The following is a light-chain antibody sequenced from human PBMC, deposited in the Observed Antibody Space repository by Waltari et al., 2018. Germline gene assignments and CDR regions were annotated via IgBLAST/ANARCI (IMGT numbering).Light chain of an antibody. CDR2: VNSDGSH. J-gene: IGLJ3*02. V-gene: IGLV4-69*01. CDR1: SGPSSNA. Sequence: QLVLTQSPSASASLGASVKLTCTLSSGPSSNAIAWLQPQPEKGPRYLMKVNSDGSHSKGDEIPDRFSGSSSGTERYLTISSLQSEDEADYYCQTGGHGTWVFGGGTKLTVL. CDR3: QTGGHGTWV.